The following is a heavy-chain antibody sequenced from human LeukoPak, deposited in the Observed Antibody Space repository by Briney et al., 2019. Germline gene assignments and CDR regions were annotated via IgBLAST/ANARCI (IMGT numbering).Heavy chain of an antibody. V-gene: IGHV4-39*01. CDR3: ANQCPTAAADSMGYFVY. CDR2: MFYGGTN. D-gene: IGHD2-2*01. Sequence: SETLSLTCTVSGGSFSDADYYWVRIRQAPGKGLEWIGSMFYGGTNHYNPSLKSRATISVDTSKNQSSLKLTSVPAADAAIYYCANQCPTAAADSMGYFVYWGQGAVVTVSS. CDR1: GGSFSDADYY. J-gene: IGHJ4*01.